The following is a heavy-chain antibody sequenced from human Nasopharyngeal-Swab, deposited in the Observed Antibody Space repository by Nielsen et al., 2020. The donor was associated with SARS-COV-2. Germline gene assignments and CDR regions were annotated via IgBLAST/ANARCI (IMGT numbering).Heavy chain of an antibody. V-gene: IGHV4-39*07. CDR2: IYYSGST. J-gene: IGHJ6*02. Sequence: SETLSLTCTVSGGSISSSSYYWGWILQPPGKGLEWMVSIYYSGSTYYNPSLKSRVTISVDTSKNQFCRKLSSVTAADKAVDDCARDRKQWLVYYYYGMDVWGQGTTVTVSS. CDR1: GGSISSSSYY. CDR3: ARDRKQWLVYYYYGMDV. D-gene: IGHD6-19*01.